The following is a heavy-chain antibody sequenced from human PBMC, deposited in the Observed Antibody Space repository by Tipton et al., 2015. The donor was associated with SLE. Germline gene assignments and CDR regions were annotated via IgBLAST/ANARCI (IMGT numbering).Heavy chain of an antibody. CDR2: VYYTGTT. CDR1: VFTFNDHW. V-gene: IGHV4-59*08. Sequence: LRLSCAASVFTFNDHWMYWVRQTPGKGLEWIGYVYYTGTTNYSPSLKSRVTISLDTSKNQFSLNLNSVTAADTAVYYCARHHLLLGPFNFWGQGTLVTVSS. D-gene: IGHD7-27*01. CDR3: ARHHLLLGPFNF. J-gene: IGHJ4*02.